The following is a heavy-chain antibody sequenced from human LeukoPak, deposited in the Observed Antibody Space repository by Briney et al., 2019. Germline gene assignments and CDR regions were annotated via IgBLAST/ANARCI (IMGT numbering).Heavy chain of an antibody. CDR1: GLTFSSYA. Sequence: RPGGSLRLSCAASGLTFSSYAMSWVRQAPGKGLEWVSAISGSGGSTYYADSVKGRFTISRDNSKNTLYLQMNSLRAEDTAVYYCAKDRYCSSTSCDLNWFDPWGQGTLVTVSS. CDR3: AKDRYCSSTSCDLNWFDP. CDR2: ISGSGGST. J-gene: IGHJ5*02. V-gene: IGHV3-23*01. D-gene: IGHD2-2*01.